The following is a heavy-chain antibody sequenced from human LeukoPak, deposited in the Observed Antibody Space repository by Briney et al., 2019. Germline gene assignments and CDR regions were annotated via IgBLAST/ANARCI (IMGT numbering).Heavy chain of an antibody. D-gene: IGHD3-3*02. J-gene: IGHJ4*02. CDR2: TYYSGST. Sequence: ASETLSLTCTVSGGSIRSSTYYWGWIRQPPGKGLEWIGSTYYSGSTNYNPSLKSRVTISVDTSKNQFSLKLSSVTAADTAVYYCARHFDYWGQGTLVTVSS. CDR1: GGSIRSSTYY. V-gene: IGHV4-61*05. CDR3: ARHFDY.